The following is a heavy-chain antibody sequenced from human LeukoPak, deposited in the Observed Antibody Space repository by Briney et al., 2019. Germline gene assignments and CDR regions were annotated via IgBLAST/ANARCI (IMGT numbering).Heavy chain of an antibody. Sequence: GGSLRLSCAASGFTFSSYGMNWVRQAPGKGLEWLSYLSNTGNIHYAQSVKGRFTISRDNAKNSLYRQMDGLRAEDTAVYYCARRGDTPMIGDHWGQGILVTVAS. CDR1: GFTFSSYG. J-gene: IGHJ4*02. CDR3: ARRGDTPMIGDH. CDR2: LSNTGNI. V-gene: IGHV3-21*04. D-gene: IGHD5-18*01.